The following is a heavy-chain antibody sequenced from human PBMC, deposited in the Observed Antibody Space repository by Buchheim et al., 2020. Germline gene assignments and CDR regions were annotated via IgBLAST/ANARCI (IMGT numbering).Heavy chain of an antibody. D-gene: IGHD1-20*01. CDR3: ARGYNSWDS. CDR2: RRSKPKGYTT. Sequence: EVQLVESGGGLVQPGGSLRLSCAASGFTLSDYYMDWVRQAPGKGLEWVARRRSKPKGYTTVYAASVRGSVLISREEAQTTPFLQMSSLRSEDTAVYYCARGYNSWDSWGQGTL. CDR1: GFTLSDYY. J-gene: IGHJ5*01. V-gene: IGHV3-72*01.